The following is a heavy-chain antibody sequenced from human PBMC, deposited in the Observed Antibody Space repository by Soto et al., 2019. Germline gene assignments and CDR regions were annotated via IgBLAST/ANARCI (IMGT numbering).Heavy chain of an antibody. CDR3: AKNHDYALDY. D-gene: IGHD3-16*01. J-gene: IGHJ4*02. CDR2: IHPSGIT. CDR1: RGSMSDSFW. V-gene: IGHV4-4*03. Sequence: LPETLSLTCAVSRGSMSDSFWWSWVRQPPGKGLEWIGEIHPSGITNYNPSLKSRVVMSVDRSKNQFSLNLRSVTAADTAMYYCAKNHDYALDYWGQGTQVTVSS.